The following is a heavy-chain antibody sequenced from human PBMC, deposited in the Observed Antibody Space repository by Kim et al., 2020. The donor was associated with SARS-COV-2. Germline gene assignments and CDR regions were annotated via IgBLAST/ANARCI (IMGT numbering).Heavy chain of an antibody. CDR1: GFTFSSYG. V-gene: IGHV3-30*18. Sequence: GGSLRLSCAASGFTFSSYGMHWVRQAPGKGLEWVAVISYDGSNKYYADSVKGRFTISRDNSKNTLYLQMNSLRAEDTAVYYCAKDTSDGYNSNWLDPWG. CDR2: ISYDGSNK. D-gene: IGHD1-1*01. J-gene: IGHJ5*02. CDR3: AKDTSDGYNSNWLDP.